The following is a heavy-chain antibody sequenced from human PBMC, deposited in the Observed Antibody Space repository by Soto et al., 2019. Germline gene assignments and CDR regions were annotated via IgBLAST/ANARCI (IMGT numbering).Heavy chain of an antibody. CDR1: GYSFTSYW. Sequence: EVQLVQSGAEVKKPGESLKISCKGSGYSFTSYWIGWVRQMPGKGLEWMGIIYPGDSDTRYSPSFQGQVTISADKSISTAYLQWSSLKASDTAMYYCARHSGRVDCSSTSCYTGPPYYYYYGMDVWGQGTTVTVSS. V-gene: IGHV5-51*01. CDR3: ARHSGRVDCSSTSCYTGPPYYYYYGMDV. J-gene: IGHJ6*02. D-gene: IGHD2-2*02. CDR2: IYPGDSDT.